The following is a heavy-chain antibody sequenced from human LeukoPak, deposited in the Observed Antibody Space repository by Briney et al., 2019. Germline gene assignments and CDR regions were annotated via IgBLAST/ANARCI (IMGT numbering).Heavy chain of an antibody. CDR3: ARGGGYDRRDDY. CDR1: GGSFSGYY. D-gene: IGHD5-12*01. Sequence: SEPLSLPCAVHGGSFSGYYWSWIRQPPGKGLEWIGEINRSGSTNYNPSLKSRVTISVDTSKNQFSLNLSSVTAADTAVYYCARGGGYDRRDDYWGQGTLVTGSS. CDR2: INRSGST. J-gene: IGHJ4*02. V-gene: IGHV4-34*01.